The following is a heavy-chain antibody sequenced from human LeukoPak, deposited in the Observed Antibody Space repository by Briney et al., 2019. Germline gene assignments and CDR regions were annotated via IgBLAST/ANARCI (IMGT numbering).Heavy chain of an antibody. CDR3: TRENSAHSDF. V-gene: IGHV4-39*02. D-gene: IGHD4-11*01. Sequence: SETLSLTCTVSGVSISTNNYYWHWIRQPPEQGLEWIGSIHYTGRARYSPSLKSRVTISVDTPKHQFSLRLISVTAADTAVYFWTRENSAHSDFWGQGALVTVSS. J-gene: IGHJ4*02. CDR1: GVSISTNNYY. CDR2: IHYTGRA.